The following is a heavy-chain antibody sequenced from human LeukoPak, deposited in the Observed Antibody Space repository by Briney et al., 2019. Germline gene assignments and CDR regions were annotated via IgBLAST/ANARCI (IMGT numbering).Heavy chain of an antibody. J-gene: IGHJ4*02. CDR2: IYSGGST. V-gene: IGHV3-66*01. D-gene: IGHD2-2*01. Sequence: GGSLRLSCAASGFTVSSNYMSWVRQAPGKGLEWVSVIYSGGSTYYADSVKGRFTISRDNSKNTLYLQMNSLRAEDTAVYYCAEDPQSEGDIVVVPAASPDYWGQGTLVTVSS. CDR1: GFTVSSNY. CDR3: AEDPQSEGDIVVVPAASPDY.